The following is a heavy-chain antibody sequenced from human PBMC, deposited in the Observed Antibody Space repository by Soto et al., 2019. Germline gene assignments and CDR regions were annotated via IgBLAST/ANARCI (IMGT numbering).Heavy chain of an antibody. V-gene: IGHV4-31*03. CDR1: GGSISSGGYY. D-gene: IGHD3-3*01. CDR2: IYYSGST. Sequence: QVQLQESGPGLVKPSQTLSLTCTVSGGSISSGGYYWSWIRQHPGKGLEWIGYIYYSGSTYYNPSLKSRVTISVDTSKNQFSLKLSSVTAADTAVYYCASGNITIFGVVINIDYWGQGTLVTVSS. J-gene: IGHJ4*02. CDR3: ASGNITIFGVVINIDY.